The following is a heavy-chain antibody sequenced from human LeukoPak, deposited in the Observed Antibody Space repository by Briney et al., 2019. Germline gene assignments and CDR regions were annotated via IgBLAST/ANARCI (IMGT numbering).Heavy chain of an antibody. CDR1: GFTFGNYP. CDR2: IGSDGDGT. CDR3: VSPVFINF. V-gene: IGHV3-64D*06. J-gene: IGHJ4*01. D-gene: IGHD1-14*01. Sequence: GGSLRLLCAASGFTFGNYPMSWVRQAPGKGLEHVSTIGSDGDGTYYADSVKDRFIISRDNSKNAVYLQMSSLRPEDTAVYYCVSPVFINFWGQGTLVTVSS.